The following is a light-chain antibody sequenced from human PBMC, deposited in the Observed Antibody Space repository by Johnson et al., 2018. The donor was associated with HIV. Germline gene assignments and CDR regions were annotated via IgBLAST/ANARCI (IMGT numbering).Light chain of an antibody. CDR3: ATWDSSLNSYV. Sequence: QSVLTQPPSVSAAPGRWVTVSCSGTTSNIGDHSVSWFQHLPGAAPKLLIYDNDRRPSGVPDRFSGSKSAASATLDINGLQSGDEGDYYCATWDSSLNSYVCGTGTKVSVL. V-gene: IGLV1-51*02. CDR2: DND. J-gene: IGLJ1*01. CDR1: TSNIGDHS.